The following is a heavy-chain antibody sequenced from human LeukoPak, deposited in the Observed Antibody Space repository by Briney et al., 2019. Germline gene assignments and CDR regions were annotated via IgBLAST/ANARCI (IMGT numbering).Heavy chain of an antibody. D-gene: IGHD3-22*01. CDR2: LCYDGSNK. V-gene: IGHV3-33*01. Sequence: GVSLTLYSAGYRFTFSSYRMQRQPPAQGLGREGLIDLCYDGSNKYYAYSVQVRFTISRDISKNTLYLKMKSFRAEDTAVYYCARDEHQYYSESSGRFDYWGQGTLVTVSS. J-gene: IGHJ4*02. CDR1: RFTFSSYR. CDR3: ARDEHQYYSESSGRFDY.